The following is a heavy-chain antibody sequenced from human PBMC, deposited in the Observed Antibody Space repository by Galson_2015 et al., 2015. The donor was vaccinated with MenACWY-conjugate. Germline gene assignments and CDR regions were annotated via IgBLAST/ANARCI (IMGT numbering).Heavy chain of an antibody. CDR3: ARGLGVASSFHR. CDR2: VSRDGTTT. CDR1: GFTFNSFA. Sequence: SLRLSCAATGFTFNSFAMHWVRQAPGTAPEWVAVVSRDGTTTYYADSLKDRVTISRDNSTSTVYLQLRNLRLDDTAMYFCARGLGVASSFHRWGQGTLVIVSS. V-gene: IGHV3-30*04. D-gene: IGHD6-19*01. J-gene: IGHJ1*01.